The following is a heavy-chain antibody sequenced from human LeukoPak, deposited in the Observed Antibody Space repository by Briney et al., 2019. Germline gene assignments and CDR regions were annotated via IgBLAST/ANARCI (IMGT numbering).Heavy chain of an antibody. CDR3: ARRYYYVSGSYYNHFDP. V-gene: IGHV4-39*02. CDR2: MYHSGST. Sequence: PSETLSLTCTVSGGSISSSSYYWGWIRQPPGKGLEWSASMYHSGSTYYNPSLKSRVTISVDTSKNHFSLRLSSVTAADTAVYYCARRYYYVSGSYYNHFDPWGQGTLVTVSS. J-gene: IGHJ5*02. CDR1: GGSISSSSYY. D-gene: IGHD3-10*01.